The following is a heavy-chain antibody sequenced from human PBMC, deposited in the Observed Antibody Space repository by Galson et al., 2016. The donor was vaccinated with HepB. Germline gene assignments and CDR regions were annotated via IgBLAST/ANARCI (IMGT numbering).Heavy chain of an antibody. CDR3: VVHHPGIDV. J-gene: IGHJ6*04. V-gene: IGHV3-7*01. D-gene: IGHD1-14*01. CDR1: GLSFSDLW. Sequence: SLRLSCAVSGLSFSDLWMDWVRQAPGKGLEWVANIKGDGSLKFYVDSVRGRFTISRDNAKNSVYLQMNGLTVEDTGVYYCVVHHPGIDVWGKGTTVTVSS. CDR2: IKGDGSLK.